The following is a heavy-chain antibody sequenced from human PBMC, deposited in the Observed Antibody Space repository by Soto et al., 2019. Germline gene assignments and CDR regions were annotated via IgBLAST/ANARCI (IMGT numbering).Heavy chain of an antibody. Sequence: EVQQLESGGGLVQPGGSLRLSCAAAEFTFSDYAMTWVRLAPGRGLEWVSSITASGDYAQYTDSVKGRFSVSRDNSRSTLFLQMKSLRDGDTAIYFCGRDPNGDYIGAFEMWDRGTMVTVSS. D-gene: IGHD4-17*01. CDR2: ITASGDYA. CDR1: EFTFSDYA. J-gene: IGHJ3*02. CDR3: GRDPNGDYIGAFEM. V-gene: IGHV3-23*01.